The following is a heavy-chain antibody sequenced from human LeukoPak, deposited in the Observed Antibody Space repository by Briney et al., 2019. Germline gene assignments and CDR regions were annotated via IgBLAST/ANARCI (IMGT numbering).Heavy chain of an antibody. J-gene: IGHJ3*02. V-gene: IGHV3-30*02. Sequence: GRSLRLSCAASGFTFSSYGMHWVRQAPGKGLEWVAFIRYDGSNKYYADSVKGRFTISRDNSKNTLYLQMNSLRAEDTAVYYCARGSQWLEDAFDIWGQGTMVTVSS. CDR1: GFTFSSYG. CDR3: ARGSQWLEDAFDI. CDR2: IRYDGSNK. D-gene: IGHD6-19*01.